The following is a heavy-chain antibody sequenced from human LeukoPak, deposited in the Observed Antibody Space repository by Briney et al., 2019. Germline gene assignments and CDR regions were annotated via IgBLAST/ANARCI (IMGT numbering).Heavy chain of an antibody. CDR1: GYTFTSYG. Sequence: GASVKVSCKASGYTFTSYGISWVRQAPGQGLEWMGWISAYNGNTNYAQKLQGRVTMTTDTSTSTAYMELRSLRSDDTAVYYCARSIEIIAAAGCDYWGQGTLVTVSS. V-gene: IGHV1-18*01. D-gene: IGHD6-13*01. CDR3: ARSIEIIAAAGCDY. J-gene: IGHJ4*02. CDR2: ISAYNGNT.